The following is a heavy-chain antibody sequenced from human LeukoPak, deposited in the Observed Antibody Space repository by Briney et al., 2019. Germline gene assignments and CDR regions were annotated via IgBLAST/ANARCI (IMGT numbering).Heavy chain of an antibody. V-gene: IGHV4-59*01. D-gene: IGHD6-19*01. Sequence: KPSETLSLTCTVSGDSISSYYWSWIRQPPGKGLEWIGYIYNSGSTNYNPSLKSRVIISVDTSKNQFSLKLNSVTAADTAVYYCARGDSSASNCFDPWGQGTLVTVSS. CDR3: ARGDSSASNCFDP. CDR2: IYNSGST. J-gene: IGHJ5*02. CDR1: GDSISSYY.